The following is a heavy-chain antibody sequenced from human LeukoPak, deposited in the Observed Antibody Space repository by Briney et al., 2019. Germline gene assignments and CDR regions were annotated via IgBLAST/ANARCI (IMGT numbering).Heavy chain of an antibody. CDR3: ARDKGYDYGREYSFDI. CDR2: IYYTGNS. D-gene: IGHD5-18*01. CDR1: GGSISSGTYY. V-gene: IGHV4-61*10. Sequence: SETLSLTCTVSGGSISSGTYYWDWIRQPAGKGLEWIGRIYYTGNSGYNPALKSRVTMSVDTSKNQFSLKMNSVTAADTAVYYCARDKGYDYGREYSFDIWGQGTMVTVSS. J-gene: IGHJ3*02.